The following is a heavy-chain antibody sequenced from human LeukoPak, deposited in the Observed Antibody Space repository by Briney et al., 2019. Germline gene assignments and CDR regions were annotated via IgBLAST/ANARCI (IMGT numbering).Heavy chain of an antibody. CDR2: INHSGST. J-gene: IGHJ6*02. Sequence: SETLSLTCAVYGGSFSGYYWSWIRQPPGKGLEWIGEINHSGSTNYNPSLKSRVTISVDTSKNQFSLKLSSVTAADTAVYYCARGYSSSWYIPFYYYYGMDVWGQGTTVTVSS. V-gene: IGHV4-34*01. CDR3: ARGYSSSWYIPFYYYYGMDV. CDR1: GGSFSGYY. D-gene: IGHD6-13*01.